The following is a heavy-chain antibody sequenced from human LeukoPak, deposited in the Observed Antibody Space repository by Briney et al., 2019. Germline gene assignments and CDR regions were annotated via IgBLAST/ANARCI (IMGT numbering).Heavy chain of an antibody. J-gene: IGHJ4*02. CDR1: GGSISSYY. CDR3: TRDRASINVIDY. D-gene: IGHD2-21*01. CDR2: IYSTGST. V-gene: IGHV4-4*07. Sequence: SETLSLSCTVSGGSISSYYWSCGRQPAGKGLEWVVRIYSTGSTNYNPSLASRVSISVEKCKNQYSLTLNSVTAADTAMYYCTRDRASINVIDYWSQGTLVTVSS.